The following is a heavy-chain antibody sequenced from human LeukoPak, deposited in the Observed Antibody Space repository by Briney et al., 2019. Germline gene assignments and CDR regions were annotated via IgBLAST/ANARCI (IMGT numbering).Heavy chain of an antibody. CDR2: INPNSGGT. CDR3: ARVVLGIADAFDI. Sequence: ASVKVSCKASGYTFTSYDINWVRQAPGQGLEWMGWINPNSGGTNYAQKFQGRITMTRDTSISTAYMELSRLRSDDTAVYYCARVVLGIADAFDIWGQGTMVTVSS. D-gene: IGHD7-27*01. J-gene: IGHJ3*02. V-gene: IGHV1-2*02. CDR1: GYTFTSYD.